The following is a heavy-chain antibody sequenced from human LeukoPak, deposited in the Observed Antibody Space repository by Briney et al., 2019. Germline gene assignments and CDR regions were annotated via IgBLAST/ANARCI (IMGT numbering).Heavy chain of an antibody. CDR3: AKDDGSGSYFDY. D-gene: IGHD3-10*01. Sequence: HPGGSLRLSCAASGFTFSSYAMSWVRQAPGKGLEWVSAISGSGGSTYYADSVKGRFTISRDNSKNTLYLQMNSLRAEDTAVYYCAKDDGSGSYFDYWGQGTLVTVSS. CDR1: GFTFSSYA. J-gene: IGHJ4*02. V-gene: IGHV3-23*01. CDR2: ISGSGGST.